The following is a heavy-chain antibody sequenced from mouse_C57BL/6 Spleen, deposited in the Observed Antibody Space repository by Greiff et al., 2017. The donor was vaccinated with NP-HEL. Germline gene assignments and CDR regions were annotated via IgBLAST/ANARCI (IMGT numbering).Heavy chain of an antibody. Sequence: EVMLVESVAELVRPGASVKLSCTASGFNIKNTYMHWVKQRPEQGLEWIGRIDPANGNTKYAPKFQGKATITADTSSNTAYLQLSSLTSEDTAIYYCARGDYGSSYYYAMDYWGQGTSVTVSS. CDR1: GFNIKNTY. V-gene: IGHV14-3*01. J-gene: IGHJ4*01. CDR2: IDPANGNT. D-gene: IGHD1-1*01. CDR3: ARGDYGSSYYYAMDY.